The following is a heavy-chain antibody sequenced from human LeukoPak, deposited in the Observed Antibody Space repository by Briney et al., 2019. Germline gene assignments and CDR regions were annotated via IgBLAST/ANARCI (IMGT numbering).Heavy chain of an antibody. V-gene: IGHV4-59*01. CDR3: ARMKGDY. J-gene: IGHJ4*02. Sequence: SETLSLTCTVSGGSISSYYWSWIRQPPGKGLEWIGYIYYSGSTNYNPSLKSRVTISVDTSKNQFSLKLSSVTAADTAVYYCARMKGDYWGQGILVTVSS. CDR1: GGSISSYY. CDR2: IYYSGST.